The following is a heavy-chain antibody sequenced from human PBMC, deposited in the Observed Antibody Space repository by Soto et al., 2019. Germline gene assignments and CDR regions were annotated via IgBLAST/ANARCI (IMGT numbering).Heavy chain of an antibody. J-gene: IGHJ4*02. CDR3: AKDFDSRGWSHCDC. Sequence: QVRLVESGGGVVQPGRSLSLSCAASGFTFSSYGMHWVRQAPGKGLEWVAVITFDGSNKYYANSVKGRFTISRDNSKNSVYRQMSSLTAEDTAGYYCAKDFDSRGWSHCDCWGQGTLVTVSS. D-gene: IGHD6-19*01. CDR1: GFTFSSYG. CDR2: ITFDGSNK. V-gene: IGHV3-30*18.